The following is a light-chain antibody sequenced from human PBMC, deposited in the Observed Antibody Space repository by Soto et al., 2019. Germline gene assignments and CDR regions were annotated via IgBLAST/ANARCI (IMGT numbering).Light chain of an antibody. CDR1: SNDVGRFNY. Sequence: QSVLTQPAPVSGSPGQSITISCTGTSNDVGRFNYVSWYQHHPGKAPKLMICDVTDRPSGISYRFSASKSGNTASLTISGLQAEDEADYYCSSYTSSNAEVFGTGTKVTVL. CDR2: DVT. CDR3: SSYTSSNAEV. J-gene: IGLJ1*01. V-gene: IGLV2-14*03.